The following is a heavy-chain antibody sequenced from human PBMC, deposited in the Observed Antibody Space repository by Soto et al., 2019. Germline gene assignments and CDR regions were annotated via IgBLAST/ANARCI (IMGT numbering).Heavy chain of an antibody. J-gene: IGHJ4*02. CDR2: ISGSGGST. Sequence: GGSLRLSCAASGFTFSSYAMSWVRQAPGKGLEWVSAISGSGGSTYYADSVKGRFTISRDNSKNTLYLQMNSLRAEDMAVYYCEKVYDSRSWSYYFDYWGQGTLVTVSS. CDR1: GFTFSSYA. V-gene: IGHV3-23*01. CDR3: EKVYDSRSWSYYFDY. D-gene: IGHD6-13*01.